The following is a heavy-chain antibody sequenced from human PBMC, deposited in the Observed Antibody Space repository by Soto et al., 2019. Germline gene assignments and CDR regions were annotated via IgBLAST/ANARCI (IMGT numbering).Heavy chain of an antibody. CDR2: ISYDGSNK. V-gene: IGHV3-30-3*01. CDR3: ARAGYGDPPLYYFDY. Sequence: GGSLRLSCAASGFTFSSYAMHWVRQAPGKGLEWVAVISYDGSNKYYADSVKGRFTISRDNSKNTLYLQMNSLRAEDTAVYYCARAGYGDPPLYYFDYWGQGTLVTVSS. J-gene: IGHJ4*02. D-gene: IGHD4-17*01. CDR1: GFTFSSYA.